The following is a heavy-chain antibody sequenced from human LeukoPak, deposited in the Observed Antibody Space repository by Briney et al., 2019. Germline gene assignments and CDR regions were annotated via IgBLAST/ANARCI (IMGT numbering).Heavy chain of an antibody. V-gene: IGHV3-7*01. CDR3: AREGSGKQWLGNYYYYYGMDV. J-gene: IGHJ6*02. CDR1: GFTFSSYW. Sequence: GGSLRLSCAASGFTFSSYWMNWARQAPGKGLEWVASINHNGNVNYYVDSVKGRFTISRDNAKNSLYLQMNSLRAEDTAVYYCAREGSGKQWLGNYYYYYGMDVWGQGTTVTVSS. D-gene: IGHD6-19*01. CDR2: INHNGNVN.